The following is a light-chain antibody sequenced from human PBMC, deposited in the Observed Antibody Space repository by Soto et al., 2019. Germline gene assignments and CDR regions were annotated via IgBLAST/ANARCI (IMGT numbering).Light chain of an antibody. J-gene: IGKJ5*01. CDR3: QQYTGPPTT. Sequence: ELVLTRSPSTLSLSPGGRATLSFRASQSVSSSSLAWYQQKRGQAPRLLIYGASSRATGIPDRFSGSGSGTDFTLTITRLEPEDSAVYFCQQYTGPPTTFGQGTRLEI. CDR1: QSVSSSS. CDR2: GAS. V-gene: IGKV3-20*01.